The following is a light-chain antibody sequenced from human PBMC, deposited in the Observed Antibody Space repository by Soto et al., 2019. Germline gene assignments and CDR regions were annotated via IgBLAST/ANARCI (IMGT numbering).Light chain of an antibody. CDR2: GES. CDR3: QQYTGPPTT. V-gene: IGKV3-20*01. J-gene: IGKJ5*01. Sequence: EIVLTQSPGSLSLFPGDSATLSCRASQSVSSSYLAWYQQKPGQAPRLLIYGESSRATGIPDRFSGSGSGTDLTLTISSLEPEDSAVYFCQQYTGPPTTFGQGTRLEIK. CDR1: QSVSSSY.